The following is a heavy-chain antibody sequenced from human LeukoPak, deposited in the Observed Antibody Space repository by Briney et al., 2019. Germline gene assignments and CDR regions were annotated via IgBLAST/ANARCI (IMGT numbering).Heavy chain of an antibody. J-gene: IGHJ4*02. CDR2: ISSSSSYI. V-gene: IGHV3-21*01. CDR1: GFTFSNFG. Sequence: GGSLRLSCAASGFTFSNFGINWVRQAPGKGLEWVSSISSSSSYISYADSVKGRFTISRDNAKSSLDLQMNSLRAEDTAVYYCAIDRYSSGWYTFDYWGQGTLVTVSS. CDR3: AIDRYSSGWYTFDY. D-gene: IGHD6-19*01.